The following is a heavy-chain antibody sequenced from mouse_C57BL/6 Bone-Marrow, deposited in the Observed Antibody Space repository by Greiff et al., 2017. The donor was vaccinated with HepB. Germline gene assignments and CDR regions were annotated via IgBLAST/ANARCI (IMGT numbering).Heavy chain of an antibody. D-gene: IGHD1-1*01. Sequence: EVQRVESGGGLVQPKGSLKLSCAASGFSFNTYAMNWVRQAPGKGLEWVARIRSKSNNYATYYADSVKDRFTISRDDSESMLYLQMNNLKTEDTAMYYCVRLGTTVDWYFDVWGTGTTVTVSS. CDR2: IRSKSNNYAT. CDR3: VRLGTTVDWYFDV. J-gene: IGHJ1*03. V-gene: IGHV10-1*01. CDR1: GFSFNTYA.